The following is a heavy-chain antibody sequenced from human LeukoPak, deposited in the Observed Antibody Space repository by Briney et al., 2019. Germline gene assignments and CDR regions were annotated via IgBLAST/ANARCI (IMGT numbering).Heavy chain of an antibody. V-gene: IGHV4-59*01. CDR1: GGSTSSYY. J-gene: IGHJ4*02. CDR2: IYYSGST. Sequence: SQTLSLTCTVSGGSTSSYYWSWIRQPPGKGLEWCGYIYYSGSTNYNPSLKSRVTISVDTSTTQFSLKLSSVTAADTAVYYCARGDTYSGYDLARFDYWGQGTLVTVSS. D-gene: IGHD5-12*01. CDR3: ARGDTYSGYDLARFDY.